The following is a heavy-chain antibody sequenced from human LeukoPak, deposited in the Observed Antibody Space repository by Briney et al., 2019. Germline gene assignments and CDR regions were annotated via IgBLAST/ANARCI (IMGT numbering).Heavy chain of an antibody. CDR1: GFTFSSYA. J-gene: IGHJ6*02. CDR3: AKDNYDFWSGYGSYYYGMDV. D-gene: IGHD3-3*01. Sequence: PGGSLRLSCAASGFTFSSYAMSWVRQAPGKGLEWVSAISGSGGSTYYADSVKGRFTISRDNSKDTLYLQMNSLRAEDTAVYYCAKDNYDFWSGYGSYYYGMDVWGQGTTVTVSS. V-gene: IGHV3-23*01. CDR2: ISGSGGST.